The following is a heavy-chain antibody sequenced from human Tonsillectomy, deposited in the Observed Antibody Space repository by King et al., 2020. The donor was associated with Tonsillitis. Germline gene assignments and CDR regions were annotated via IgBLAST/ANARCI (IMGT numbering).Heavy chain of an antibody. CDR3: ARIATARNWFDP. Sequence: QLVQSGAEVKKLGESLKISCKGSGYSFTSYWIAWVRQMPGKGLEWMRIIYPGDSDTRCSPSLQGQVTISADKSISTAYLQWSSLMASDTAIYDCARIATARNWFDPWGQGTLVTGST. CDR1: GYSFTSYW. V-gene: IGHV5-51*01. D-gene: IGHD5-18*01. CDR2: IYPGDSDT. J-gene: IGHJ5*02.